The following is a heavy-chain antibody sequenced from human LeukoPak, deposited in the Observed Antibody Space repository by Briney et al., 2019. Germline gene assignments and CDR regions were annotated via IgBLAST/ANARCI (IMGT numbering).Heavy chain of an antibody. J-gene: IGHJ5*02. CDR2: INPDGSRT. CDR1: GFTFSNYW. CDR3: ARVRSGSWNWLDP. V-gene: IGHV3-74*01. D-gene: IGHD1-26*01. Sequence: GGSLRLSCAASGFTFSNYWMHWVRQTPGKGLVWVSRINPDGSRTTYADSVKGRFTISRDNAKNTVYLQMNSLRVEDTALYYCARVRSGSWNWLDPWGQGTLVTVSS.